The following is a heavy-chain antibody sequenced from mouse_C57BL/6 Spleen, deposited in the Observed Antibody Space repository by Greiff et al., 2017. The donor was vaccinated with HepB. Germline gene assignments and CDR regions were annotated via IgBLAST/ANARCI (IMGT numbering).Heavy chain of an antibody. V-gene: IGHV2-6-1*01. CDR2: IWSDGST. CDR1: GFSLTSYG. CDR3: ARHNYGSSHAMDY. Sequence: QVQLQQSGPGLVAPSQSLSITCTVSGFSLTSYGVHWVRQPPGKGLEWLVVIWSDGSTTYNSALKSRLSISKDNSKSQVFLKMNSLQTDDTAMYYCARHNYGSSHAMDYWGQGTSVTVSS. D-gene: IGHD1-1*01. J-gene: IGHJ4*01.